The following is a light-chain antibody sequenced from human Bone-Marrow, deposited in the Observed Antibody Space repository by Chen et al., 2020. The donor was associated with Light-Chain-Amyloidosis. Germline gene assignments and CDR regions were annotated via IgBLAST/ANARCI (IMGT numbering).Light chain of an antibody. V-gene: IGLV3-21*02. CDR3: QVWDRSSDRPV. Sequence: YVLTQPSSVSVAPGQTATIACGGNNIGSTSVHWYQQTPGQAPLLVVYDDSDRPSGIPERLSVSNSGNTATLTISRVEAGDEADYYCQVWDRSSDRPVFGGGTKLTVL. J-gene: IGLJ3*02. CDR2: DDS. CDR1: NIGSTS.